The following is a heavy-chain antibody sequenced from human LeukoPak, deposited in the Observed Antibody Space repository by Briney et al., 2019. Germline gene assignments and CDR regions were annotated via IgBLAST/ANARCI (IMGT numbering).Heavy chain of an antibody. Sequence: GGSLRLSCAASGFTFSSYSMNWVRQAPGKGLEWVSSISSSSSYIYYADSVKGRFTISRDNAKSSLYPQMNSLRAEDTAVYYCTSLLYSSSSKIDYWGQGTLVTVSS. J-gene: IGHJ4*02. CDR3: TSLLYSSSSKIDY. CDR1: GFTFSSYS. CDR2: ISSSSSYI. V-gene: IGHV3-21*01. D-gene: IGHD6-6*01.